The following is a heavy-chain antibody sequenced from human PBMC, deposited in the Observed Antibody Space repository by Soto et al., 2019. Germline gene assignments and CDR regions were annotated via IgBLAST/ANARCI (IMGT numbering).Heavy chain of an antibody. V-gene: IGHV4-4*02. Sequence: SETLSLTCAVSGGSISSSNWWSWVRQPPGKGLEWIGEIYHSRSTNYNPSLKSRVTISVDKSKNQFSLKLSSVTAADTAVYYCVGGYSYGSTDYWGQGTPVTVSS. CDR3: VGGYSYGSTDY. CDR2: IYHSRST. CDR1: GGSISSSNW. J-gene: IGHJ4*02. D-gene: IGHD5-18*01.